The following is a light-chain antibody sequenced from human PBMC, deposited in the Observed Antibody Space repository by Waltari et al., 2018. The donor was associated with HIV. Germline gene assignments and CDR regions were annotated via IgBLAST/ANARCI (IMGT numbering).Light chain of an antibody. V-gene: IGKV1-16*02. CDR2: AAS. Sequence: DIQVMKSPSPLSAAVGDRVTITCRTSQGISTYLAWFQQKPGKSPQSLIYAASSLQSGVPSKFSGSGSGTDFTLTISSLQPEDFGTYYCQQHNSYPRTFGQGTKVEIK. CDR1: QGISTY. CDR3: QQHNSYPRT. J-gene: IGKJ1*01.